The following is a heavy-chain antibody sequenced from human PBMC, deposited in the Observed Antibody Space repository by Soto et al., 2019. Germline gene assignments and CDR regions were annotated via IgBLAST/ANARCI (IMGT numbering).Heavy chain of an antibody. CDR1: GFTLTSYN. V-gene: IGHV3-21*01. Sequence: GESLKISCATSGFTLTSYNMNWVRQAPGKGLEWVSSISSSGGYIYYADSVKGRFTISRDNAKKSLYLQMNSLRAEDTAVYFCARSPYDYGDYVGDYWGQGTRVTVSS. D-gene: IGHD4-17*01. J-gene: IGHJ4*02. CDR3: ARSPYDYGDYVGDY. CDR2: ISSSGGYI.